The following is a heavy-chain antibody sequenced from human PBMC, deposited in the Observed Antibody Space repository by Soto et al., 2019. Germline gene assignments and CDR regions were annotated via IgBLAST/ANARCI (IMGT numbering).Heavy chain of an antibody. CDR3: ARVKKFYYDSSGARASWFDP. V-gene: IGHV1-69*06. CDR1: GGTFSSYA. CDR2: IIPIFGTA. Sequence: WASVKVSCKASGGTFSSYAISWVRQAPGQGLEWMGGIIPIFGTANYAQKCPGRVTITDDKYTGTAYMELSSLGSEDTAVYYFARVKKFYYDSSGARASWFDPLGQGTLVTVSS. J-gene: IGHJ5*02. D-gene: IGHD3-22*01.